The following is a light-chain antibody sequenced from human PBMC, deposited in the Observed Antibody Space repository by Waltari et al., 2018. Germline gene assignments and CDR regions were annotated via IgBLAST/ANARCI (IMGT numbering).Light chain of an antibody. CDR3: QSYDSSLSSSV. CDR2: GNT. Sequence: QSVLTQPPSVSGAPGQRVTISCTGSSPNIGAGYDVHWYQQLPGTAPKLLIYGNTNRPSGVPDRISASKSGTSASLAITGLQAEDEADYYCQSYDSSLSSSVFGPGTQVTVL. J-gene: IGLJ1*01. V-gene: IGLV1-40*01. CDR1: SPNIGAGYD.